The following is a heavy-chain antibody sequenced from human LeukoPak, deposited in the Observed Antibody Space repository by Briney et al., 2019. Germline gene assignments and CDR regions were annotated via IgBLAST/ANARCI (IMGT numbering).Heavy chain of an antibody. CDR3: ARDLASEDVVVPAAMDY. V-gene: IGHV3-21*01. J-gene: IGHJ4*02. Sequence: PGGSLRLSCAASGFTFSSYSMNWVRQAPGKGLEWVSSISSSSSYIYYADSVKGRFTISRDNAMNSLYLQMNSLRAEDTAVYYCARDLASEDVVVPAAMDYWGQGTLVTVSS. CDR1: GFTFSSYS. CDR2: ISSSSSYI. D-gene: IGHD2-2*01.